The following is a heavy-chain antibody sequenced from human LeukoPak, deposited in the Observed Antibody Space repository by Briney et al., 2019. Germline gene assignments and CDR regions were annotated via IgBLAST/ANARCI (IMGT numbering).Heavy chain of an antibody. CDR3: ARMGGGNLYTYYYDSSGYSHFDY. D-gene: IGHD3-22*01. V-gene: IGHV4-59*08. Sequence: SETLSLTCTVSGGSVSSYYWSWLRQPPGKGLEWIGYIYYSGSTNYNPSLKSRVTISVDTSKNQFSLKLSSVTAADTAVYYCARMGGGNLYTYYYDSSGYSHFDYWGQGTLVTVSS. CDR2: IYYSGST. CDR1: GGSVSSYY. J-gene: IGHJ4*02.